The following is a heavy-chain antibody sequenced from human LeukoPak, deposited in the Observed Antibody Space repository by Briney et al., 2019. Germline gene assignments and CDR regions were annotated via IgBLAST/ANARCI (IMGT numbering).Heavy chain of an antibody. CDR2: ISDSGST. CDR3: ARLGQLGNY. V-gene: IGHV4-59*08. Sequence: PSETLSLTCTVSGGSISSSYWSWIRQPPGKGLEWIGYISDSGSTNYNPSLKSRVTMSVDTSKNQVSLKLSSVTAADTAVYYCARLGQLGNYWGQGTLVTVSS. J-gene: IGHJ4*02. CDR1: GGSISSSY. D-gene: IGHD6-6*01.